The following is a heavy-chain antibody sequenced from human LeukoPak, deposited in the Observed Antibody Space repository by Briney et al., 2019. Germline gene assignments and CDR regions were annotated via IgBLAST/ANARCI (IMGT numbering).Heavy chain of an antibody. J-gene: IGHJ4*02. CDR3: TRGLVV. Sequence: GSLRLSCAASGVTFSEFERSWVRQAPGKGLELFSDMSIGVTTIFYAYSMNGRFTISEDNAKNSLYLQMKSLRDEPTAIYYCTRGLVVWGQGALVTVSS. CDR2: MSIGVTTI. CDR1: GVTFSEFE. V-gene: IGHV3-48*03. D-gene: IGHD2-2*01.